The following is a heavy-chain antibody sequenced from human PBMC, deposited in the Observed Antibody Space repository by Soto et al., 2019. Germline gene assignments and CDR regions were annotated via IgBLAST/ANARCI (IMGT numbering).Heavy chain of an antibody. D-gene: IGHD6-6*01. V-gene: IGHV3-30*18. CDR3: AKEMYPRTVLDSSSPWGDY. CDR1: GFTFSDYD. Sequence: QVQLVESGGGVVQPGRSLRLSCEVSGFTFSDYDMHWVRQAPGKGLEWVAVMSYDGSHKYYADSVKGRFTISRDLSGNTLFLQMNSLRLEDTAVYFCAKEMYPRTVLDSSSPWGDYWGQGTLVTVSS. J-gene: IGHJ4*02. CDR2: MSYDGSHK.